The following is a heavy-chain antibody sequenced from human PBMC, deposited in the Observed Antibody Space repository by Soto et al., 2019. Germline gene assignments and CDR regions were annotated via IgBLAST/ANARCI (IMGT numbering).Heavy chain of an antibody. CDR1: GGSISSSSYY. CDR2: IYYSGST. CDR3: ARHQGYSGYEVLDY. D-gene: IGHD5-12*01. V-gene: IGHV4-39*01. Sequence: SETLSLTCTASGGSISSSSYYWGWIRQPPGKGLEWIGSIYYSGSTYYNPSLKSRVTISVDTSKNQFSLKLSSVTAADTAVYYCARHQGYSGYEVLDYWGQGTLVTVSS. J-gene: IGHJ4*02.